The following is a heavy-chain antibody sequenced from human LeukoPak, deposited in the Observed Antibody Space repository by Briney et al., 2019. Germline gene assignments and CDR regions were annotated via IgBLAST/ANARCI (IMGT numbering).Heavy chain of an antibody. J-gene: IGHJ4*02. CDR1: SYTFTSYG. CDR2: ISSYNGNT. Sequence: ASVKVSCKASSYTFTSYGISWVRQAPGQGLEWMGWISSYNGNTNYAQKLQGRVTMTTDTSTSTAYMELRSLRSDDTAVYYCARTYYDFWSGYGRYFDYWGQGTLVTVSS. V-gene: IGHV1-18*01. CDR3: ARTYYDFWSGYGRYFDY. D-gene: IGHD3-3*01.